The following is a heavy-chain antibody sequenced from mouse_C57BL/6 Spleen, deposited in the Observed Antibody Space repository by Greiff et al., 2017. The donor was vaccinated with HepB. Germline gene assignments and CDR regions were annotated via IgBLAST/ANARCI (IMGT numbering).Heavy chain of an antibody. CDR1: GYAFTNYL. CDR2: INPGSGGT. Sequence: QVQLQQSGAELVRPGTSVKVSCKASGYAFTNYLIEWVKQRPGQGLEWIGVINPGSGGTNYNEKFKGKATLTADKSSSTAYMQLSSLTSEDSAVYFCARRTTAWYFDVWGTGTTVTVSS. D-gene: IGHD1-2*01. J-gene: IGHJ1*03. CDR3: ARRTTAWYFDV. V-gene: IGHV1-54*01.